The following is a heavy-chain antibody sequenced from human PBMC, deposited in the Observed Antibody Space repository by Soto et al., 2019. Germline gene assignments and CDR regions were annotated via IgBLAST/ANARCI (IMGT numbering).Heavy chain of an antibody. CDR3: AKDSPYYDSSGYYIRLGGMDV. D-gene: IGHD3-22*01. V-gene: IGHV3-23*01. CDR1: GFTFSSYA. J-gene: IGHJ6*02. Sequence: PGGSLRLSCAASGFTFSSYAMCWVRQAPGKGLEWVSSISVSGDRTYYADSVKGRFTISRDNSKNTLYLQMNSLRAEDTAVYYCAKDSPYYDSSGYYIRLGGMDVWGQGTTVTVSS. CDR2: ISVSGDRT.